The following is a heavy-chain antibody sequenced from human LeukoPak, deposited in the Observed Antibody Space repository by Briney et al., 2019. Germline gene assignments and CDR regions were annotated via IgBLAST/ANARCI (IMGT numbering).Heavy chain of an antibody. D-gene: IGHD4-17*01. CDR3: ARGRSTVTTFFYY. CDR2: INHSGST. Sequence: PSETLSLTCAVYGGSFSGYYWSWIRQPPGKGLEWIGEINHSGSTNYNPSLKSRVTISVDTSKNQFSLKLSSVTAADTAVYYCARGRSTVTTFFYYWGQGTLVTVSS. J-gene: IGHJ4*02. V-gene: IGHV4-34*01. CDR1: GGSFSGYY.